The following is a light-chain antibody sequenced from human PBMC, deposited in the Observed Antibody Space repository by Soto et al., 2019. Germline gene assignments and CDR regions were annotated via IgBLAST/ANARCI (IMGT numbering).Light chain of an antibody. CDR3: QQYGNSPIT. CDR2: GTS. Sequence: DIVLTQSPGTLSLSPGERATLSCRASQSVSSSYLAWYQQKPGQAPRLLIYGTSSRATGIPDRFSGSGSGTDFTLTISRLEPEDFAVYYCQQYGNSPITFGQGARLEIK. CDR1: QSVSSSY. V-gene: IGKV3-20*01. J-gene: IGKJ5*01.